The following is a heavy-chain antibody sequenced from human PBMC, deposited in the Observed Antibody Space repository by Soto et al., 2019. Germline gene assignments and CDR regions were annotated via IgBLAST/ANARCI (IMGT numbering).Heavy chain of an antibody. V-gene: IGHV3-23*01. CDR3: AKSPGMYYYDSSGYYHYDY. D-gene: IGHD3-22*01. CDR1: GFTLSSYA. CDR2: ISGSGVST. Sequence: QPGGSLRLSCAASGFTLSSYAMSWVRQAPGKGLEWVSAISGSGVSTYYADSVKGRFTISRDNSKNTLYLQMNSLRAEDTAVYYCAKSPGMYYYDSSGYYHYDYWGQGTLVTVSS. J-gene: IGHJ4*02.